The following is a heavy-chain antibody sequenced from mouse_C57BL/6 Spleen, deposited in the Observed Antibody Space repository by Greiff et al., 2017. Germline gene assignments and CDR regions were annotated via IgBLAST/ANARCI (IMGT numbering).Heavy chain of an antibody. D-gene: IGHD2-4*01. Sequence: QVHVKQPGAELVRPGSSVKLSCKASGYTFTSYWMHWVKQRPIQGLEWIGNIDPSDSGTHYNQKFKDKATLTVDKSSSTAYMQLSSLTSEDSAVYNCARDYDFAGGAIDYWGQGTSVTVSS. CDR3: ARDYDFAGGAIDY. J-gene: IGHJ4*01. CDR2: IDPSDSGT. CDR1: GYTFTSYW. V-gene: IGHV1-52*01.